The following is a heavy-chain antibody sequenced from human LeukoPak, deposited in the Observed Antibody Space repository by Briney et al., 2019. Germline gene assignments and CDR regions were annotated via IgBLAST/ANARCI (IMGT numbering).Heavy chain of an antibody. V-gene: IGHV3-53*01. J-gene: IGHJ4*02. CDR3: ARDRGYSYGRPFDY. D-gene: IGHD5-18*01. Sequence: GGSLRLSCAASGFTISNNYMTWVRQAPGKGLEWVSVIDSGGNTYYADSVKGRFTISRDNAKNSLYLQMNSLRAEDTAVYYCARDRGYSYGRPFDYWGQGTLVTVSS. CDR1: GFTISNNY. CDR2: IDSGGNT.